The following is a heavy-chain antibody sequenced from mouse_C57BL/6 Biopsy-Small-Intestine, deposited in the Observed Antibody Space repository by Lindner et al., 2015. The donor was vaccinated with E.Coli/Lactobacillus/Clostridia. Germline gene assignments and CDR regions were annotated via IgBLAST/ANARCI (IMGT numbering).Heavy chain of an antibody. V-gene: IGHV1-7*01. CDR3: ARYLLREFAY. D-gene: IGHD1-1*01. CDR1: GYTFTSYW. Sequence: VQLQESRAELAKPGASVKMSCKPSGYTFTSYWMHWVKQRPGQGLEWIGYINPSSGYTEYNQKFKDKATLTADKSSSTAYMQLSSLTSEDSAVYYCARYLLREFAYWGQGTLVTVSA. CDR2: INPSSGYT. J-gene: IGHJ3*01.